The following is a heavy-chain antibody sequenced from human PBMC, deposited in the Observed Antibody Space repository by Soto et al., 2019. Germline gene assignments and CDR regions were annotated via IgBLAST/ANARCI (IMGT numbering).Heavy chain of an antibody. V-gene: IGHV3-7*05. Sequence: PGGSLRLSCAASGFTFSSYAMTWVRQAPGKGLEWVANIRADGSEKYHVDSVNGRFTISRDNAKNSLYLQMSSLRAEDTAVYYCVREPAAGAYYYDYWGQGTLVTVSS. J-gene: IGHJ4*02. D-gene: IGHD6-13*01. CDR1: GFTFSSYA. CDR2: IRADGSEK. CDR3: VREPAAGAYYYDY.